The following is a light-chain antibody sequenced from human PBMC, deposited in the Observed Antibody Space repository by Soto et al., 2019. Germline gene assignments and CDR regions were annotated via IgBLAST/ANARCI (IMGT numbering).Light chain of an antibody. Sequence: EXXXXQSXGXXXXSPGERATLSCXAXQSVSSXYLAWYQQKPGQAPRLLIYGASSRATGIPDRFSGSGSGTDFTLTISRLEPEDFAVYYCQQYGSSPLYTFGQGTKLEIK. CDR2: GAS. CDR1: QSVSSXY. CDR3: QQYGSSPLYT. J-gene: IGKJ2*01. V-gene: IGKV3-20*01.